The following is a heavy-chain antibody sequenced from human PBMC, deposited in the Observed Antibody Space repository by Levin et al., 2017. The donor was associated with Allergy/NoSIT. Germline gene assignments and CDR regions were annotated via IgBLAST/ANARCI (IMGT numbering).Heavy chain of an antibody. Sequence: SETLSLTCAVYGGSFSGYYWSWIRQPPGKGLEWIGEINHSGSTNYNPSLKSRVTMSVDTSKNQFSLKLSSVTAADTAVCYCARVLQHAMWWNDAFDIWGQGTMVTVSS. D-gene: IGHD2-21*01. V-gene: IGHV4-34*01. CDR3: ARVLQHAMWWNDAFDI. J-gene: IGHJ3*02. CDR1: GGSFSGYY. CDR2: INHSGST.